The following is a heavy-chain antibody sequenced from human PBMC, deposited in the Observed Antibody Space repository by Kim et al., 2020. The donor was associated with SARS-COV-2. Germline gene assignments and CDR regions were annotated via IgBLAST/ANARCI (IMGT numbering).Heavy chain of an antibody. Sequence: SLGSRLTMSLETSKNQLSLKLTSVTAADTAVYYCARRGHGSGWGYLDSWGQGTLVTVSS. D-gene: IGHD6-19*01. CDR3: ARRGHGSGWGYLDS. J-gene: IGHJ4*02. V-gene: IGHV4-59*08.